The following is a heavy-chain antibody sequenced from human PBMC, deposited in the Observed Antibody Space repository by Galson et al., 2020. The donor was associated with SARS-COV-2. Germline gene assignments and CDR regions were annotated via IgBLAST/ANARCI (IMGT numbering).Heavy chain of an antibody. CDR2: ISSSSSYI. CDR3: ARDKYYDSSGYYAYDAFDI. CDR1: GFTFSSYS. V-gene: IGHV3-21*01. D-gene: IGHD3-22*01. J-gene: IGHJ3*02. Sequence: GGSLRLSCAASGFTFSSYSMNWVRQAPGKGLEWVSSISSSSSYIYYADSVMGRFTISRDNAKNSLYLQMNSLRAEDTAVYYCARDKYYDSSGYYAYDAFDIWGQGTMVTVSS.